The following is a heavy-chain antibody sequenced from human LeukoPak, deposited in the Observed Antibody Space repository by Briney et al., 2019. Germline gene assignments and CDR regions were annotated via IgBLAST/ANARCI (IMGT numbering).Heavy chain of an antibody. CDR3: AREGGTDPFDL. D-gene: IGHD3-16*01. CDR2: TSYSGST. CDR1: GDSITNGGLY. Sequence: PSETLSLTCAVSGDSITNGGLYWSWIRQFPGKGLEWIGFTSYSGSTYYNPSLRSRAILSLDTSKNHFSLSLTSVTAAGTALYYCAREGGTDPFDLWGQGTLVTVSS. V-gene: IGHV4-31*11. J-gene: IGHJ4*02.